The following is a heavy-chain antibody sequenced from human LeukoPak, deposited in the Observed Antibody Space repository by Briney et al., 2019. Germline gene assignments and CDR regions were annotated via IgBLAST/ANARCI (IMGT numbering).Heavy chain of an antibody. Sequence: GGSLRLSRAASGFTFSSYSMNWVRQAPGKGLEWVSSISSSSSYIYYADSVKGRFTISRDNAKNSLYLQMNSLRAEDTAVYYCARVPSSGWYLRSYFDYWGQGTLVTVSS. D-gene: IGHD6-19*01. V-gene: IGHV3-21*01. CDR3: ARVPSSGWYLRSYFDY. J-gene: IGHJ4*02. CDR1: GFTFSSYS. CDR2: ISSSSSYI.